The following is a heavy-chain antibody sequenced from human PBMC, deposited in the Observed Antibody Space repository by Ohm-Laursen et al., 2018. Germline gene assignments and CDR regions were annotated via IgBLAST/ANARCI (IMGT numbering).Heavy chain of an antibody. CDR1: GGSISNYY. CDR3: ARELNGNDAFDI. CDR2: IYYSGST. J-gene: IGHJ3*02. D-gene: IGHD3-16*01. V-gene: IGHV4-59*01. Sequence: SETLSLTCIVSGGSISNYYWTWIRQPPGEGLQWIGYIYYSGSTNYNPSLKSRVTISVDTSKNQFSLKLSSVIAADTAVYYCARELNGNDAFDIWGQGTMVTVSS.